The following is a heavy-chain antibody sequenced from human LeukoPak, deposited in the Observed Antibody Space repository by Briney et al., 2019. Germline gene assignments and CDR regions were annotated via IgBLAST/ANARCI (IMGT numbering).Heavy chain of an antibody. Sequence: PGGSLRLSCAASGFTFSSYGMHWVRQAPGKGLEWVAFIRYDGSNKYYADSVKGRFTISRDNSKNTLYLQMNNLRAEDTAVYYCAKEDYYDSSGYYFDYWGQGTLVTVSS. CDR3: AKEDYYDSSGYYFDY. V-gene: IGHV3-30*02. J-gene: IGHJ4*02. CDR2: IRYDGSNK. CDR1: GFTFSSYG. D-gene: IGHD3-22*01.